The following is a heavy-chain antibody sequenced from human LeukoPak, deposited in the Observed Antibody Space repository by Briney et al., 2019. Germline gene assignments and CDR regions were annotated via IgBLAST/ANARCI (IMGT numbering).Heavy chain of an antibody. D-gene: IGHD6-6*01. V-gene: IGHV3-23*01. J-gene: IGHJ4*02. CDR3: AKIRAARPGY. CDR1: GFTFSRYG. CDR2: ISDSRATI. Sequence: GGSLRLSCAASGFTFSRYGMNWVRQAPGKGLEWVSGISDSRATIYYADSVKGRFTISRDNSKNTLYLQMHSLRPEDTAIYYCAKIRAARPGYWGQGTLVTVSS.